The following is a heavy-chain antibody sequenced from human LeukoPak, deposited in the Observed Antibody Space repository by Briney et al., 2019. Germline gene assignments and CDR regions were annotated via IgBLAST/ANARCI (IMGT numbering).Heavy chain of an antibody. CDR2: ISWNSGNI. J-gene: IGHJ4*02. Sequence: GRSLRLSCAASGFTLDDYAMHWVRQVPGKGLEWVSSISWNSGNIGYADSVKGRFTISRDNAKNSLYLQMNSLRAEDTAVYYCARDSGGYGTNGVCSTFDYWGQGTLVTVSS. V-gene: IGHV3-9*01. D-gene: IGHD2-8*01. CDR1: GFTLDDYA. CDR3: ARDSGGYGTNGVCSTFDY.